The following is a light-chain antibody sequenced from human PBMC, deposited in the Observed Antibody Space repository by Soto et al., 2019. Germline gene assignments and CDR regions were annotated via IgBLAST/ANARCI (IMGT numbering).Light chain of an antibody. CDR3: QQYNSYSGIT. Sequence: RQMTQSPSTLSASVGDRVTITCRASQSISSWLAWYQQKPGKAPKLLIYKASSLESGVPSRFSGSGSGTEFTLTISSLQPDDFATYYCQQYNSYSGITFGQGTRLEIK. V-gene: IGKV1-5*03. CDR2: KAS. CDR1: QSISSW. J-gene: IGKJ5*01.